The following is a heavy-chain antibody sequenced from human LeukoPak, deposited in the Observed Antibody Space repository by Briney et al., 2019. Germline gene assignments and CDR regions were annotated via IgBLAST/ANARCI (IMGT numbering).Heavy chain of an antibody. CDR3: ARGVKGQQLGY. Sequence: GASVKVSCKASGYTFGNYDIIRVRRATGQGLEWMGWMNPNSGNTGYTQNFQGRVTMTRNTSISTAYMDLSSLRSEDTAVYYCARGVKGQQLGYWGQGTLVTVSS. J-gene: IGHJ4*02. CDR2: MNPNSGNT. D-gene: IGHD6-13*01. CDR1: GYTFGNYD. V-gene: IGHV1-8*01.